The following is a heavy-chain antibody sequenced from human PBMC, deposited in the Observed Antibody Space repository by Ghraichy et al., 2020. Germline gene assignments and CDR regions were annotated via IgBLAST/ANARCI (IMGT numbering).Heavy chain of an antibody. V-gene: IGHV1-8*01. J-gene: IGHJ3*02. CDR1: GYTFTSYD. CDR3: ARGSDYPDAFDI. Sequence: ASVKVSCKASGYTFTSYDINWVRQATGQGLEWMGWMNPNSGNTGYAQKFQGRVTMTRNTSISTAYMELSSLRSEDTAVYYCARGSDYPDAFDIWGQGTMVTVSS. D-gene: IGHD4-17*01. CDR2: MNPNSGNT.